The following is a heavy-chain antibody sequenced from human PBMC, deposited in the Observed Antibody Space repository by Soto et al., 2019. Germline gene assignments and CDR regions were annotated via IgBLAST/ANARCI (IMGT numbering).Heavy chain of an antibody. CDR3: AKDLKQYCSGGSCYSRPFDD. CDR1: GFTFSSYG. D-gene: IGHD2-15*01. J-gene: IGHJ4*02. V-gene: IGHV3-30*18. CDR2: ISYDGSNK. Sequence: GGSLRLSCAASGFTFSSYGMHWVRQAPGKGLEWVAVISYDGSNKYYADSVKGRFTISRDNSKNTLYLQMNSLRAEDTAVYYCAKDLKQYCSGGSCYSRPFDDWGQGTLVTVSS.